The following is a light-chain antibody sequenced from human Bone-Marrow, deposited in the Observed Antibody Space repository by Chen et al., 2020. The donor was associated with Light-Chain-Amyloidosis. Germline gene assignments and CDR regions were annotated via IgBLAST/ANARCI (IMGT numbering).Light chain of an antibody. CDR2: TLS. Sequence: IVPTQTPLSLPVTPCLPAPISCSPSQSLVDSGDGNTYLDWYVQKPGQSPDSLSYTLSYRASGVPDRFSGSGSGTHFTLNISRVEAEDVGVYYCMQRRQFPLTVGGGTKVEIK. J-gene: IGKJ4*01. CDR3: MQRRQFPLT. CDR1: QSLVDSGDGNTY. V-gene: IGKV2-40*01.